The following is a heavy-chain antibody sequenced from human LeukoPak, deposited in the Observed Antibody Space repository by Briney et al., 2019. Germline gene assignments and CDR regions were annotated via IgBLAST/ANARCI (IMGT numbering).Heavy chain of an antibody. V-gene: IGHV3-11*04. CDR2: ISSSGSTI. CDR3: ARENYDFWSGYSPNWFDP. J-gene: IGHJ5*02. CDR1: GFTFSDYY. Sequence: GGSLRLSCAASGFTFSDYYMSWIRQAPGKGLEWVSYISSSGSTIYYADSVKGRFTISRDNAKNSLYLQMNSLRAEDTAVYYCARENYDFWSGYSPNWFDPWGQGTLVTVSS. D-gene: IGHD3-3*01.